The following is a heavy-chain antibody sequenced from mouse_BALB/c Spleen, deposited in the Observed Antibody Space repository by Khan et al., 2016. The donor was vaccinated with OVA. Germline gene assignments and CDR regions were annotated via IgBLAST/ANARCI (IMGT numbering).Heavy chain of an antibody. CDR1: GYSITSDYA. CDR3: ARSVTITTVVATDFDY. V-gene: IGHV3-2*02. Sequence: EVQLQESGPGLVKPSQSLSLTCTVTGYSITSDYAWNWIRQFPGNKLEWMGYISYSGRTSYNPSLKSRISITRDTSKNKFFLQLNSVTTEDTATYDCARSVTITTVVATDFDYWGQGTTLTVSS. CDR2: ISYSGRT. J-gene: IGHJ2*01. D-gene: IGHD1-1*01.